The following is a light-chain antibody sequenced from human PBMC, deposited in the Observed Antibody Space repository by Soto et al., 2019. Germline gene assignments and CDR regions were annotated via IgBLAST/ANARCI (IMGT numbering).Light chain of an antibody. V-gene: IGKV3-20*01. Sequence: IVLTQSPDTLSVSPGDRATISCRASQSVSSSLAWYQQRPGQAPRLLIYGTSSRATGIPDRFSGSGSGTDFTLTIDRLEPEDFAVYFCQQYFTSPETFGGGTKVDI. CDR1: QSVSSS. CDR3: QQYFTSPET. CDR2: GTS. J-gene: IGKJ4*01.